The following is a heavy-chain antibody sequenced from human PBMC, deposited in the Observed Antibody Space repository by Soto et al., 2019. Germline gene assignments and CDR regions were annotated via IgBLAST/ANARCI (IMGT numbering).Heavy chain of an antibody. V-gene: IGHV1-69*13. CDR2: IIPIFGTA. Sequence: SVKVSCKASGYTFTSYGISWVRQAPGQGLEWMGGIIPIFGTANYAQKFQGRVTITADESTSTAYMELSSLRSEDTAVYYCARDRFRHYDSSGYLNWFDPWGQGTLVTVSS. D-gene: IGHD3-22*01. CDR1: GYTFTSYG. CDR3: ARDRFRHYDSSGYLNWFDP. J-gene: IGHJ5*02.